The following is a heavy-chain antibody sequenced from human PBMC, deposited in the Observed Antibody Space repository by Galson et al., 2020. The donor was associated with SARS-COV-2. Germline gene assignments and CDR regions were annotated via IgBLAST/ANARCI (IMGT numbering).Heavy chain of an antibody. D-gene: IGHD6-13*01. V-gene: IGHV3-21*01. CDR1: VFTFSSYS. J-gene: IGHJ3*02. Sequence: SCAASVFTFSSYSMNWVRQAPGKGLEWVSSIISISSYIYYADSVKGRFTICRDNAKNSLYLQMNSLRAEDTAVYYCASLSPSSSWEDAFDIWGQGTMVTVSS. CDR2: IISISSYI. CDR3: ASLSPSSSWEDAFDI.